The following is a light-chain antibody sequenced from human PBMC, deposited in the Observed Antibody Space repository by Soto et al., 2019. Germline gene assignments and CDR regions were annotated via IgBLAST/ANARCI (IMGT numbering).Light chain of an antibody. Sequence: EIVLTQSPATLSLSPGERATLSCRASQSVSSYLAWYQQKPGQAPRLLIYYSSNRATGIPARFSGSGSGTDFTLTISSLEPEDFAVYYCQQRSNWSLFTFGPGTKMDIK. J-gene: IGKJ3*01. CDR3: QQRSNWSLFT. CDR1: QSVSSY. V-gene: IGKV3-11*01. CDR2: YSS.